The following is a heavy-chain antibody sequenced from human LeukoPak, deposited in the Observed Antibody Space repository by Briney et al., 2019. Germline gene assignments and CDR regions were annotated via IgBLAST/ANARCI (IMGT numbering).Heavy chain of an antibody. CDR1: GFTFSSYE. V-gene: IGHV3-48*03. CDR3: ATRVGLTRYWYFDL. CDR2: INSVGSTI. J-gene: IGHJ2*01. Sequence: PGGSLRLSCAASGFTFSSYEMNWVRQAPGKGLEWVSYINSVGSTIYYADSVKGRFTISRDNAKNSLYLQMNSLRVEDTAVYYCATRVGLTRYWYFDLWGRGTLVTVSS.